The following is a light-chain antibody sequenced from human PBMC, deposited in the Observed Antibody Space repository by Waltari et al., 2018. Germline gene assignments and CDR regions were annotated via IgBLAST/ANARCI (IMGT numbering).Light chain of an antibody. J-gene: IGLJ2*01. CDR3: QVWDSNVV. CDR2: RDS. V-gene: IGLV3-9*01. CDR1: NIGSKN. Sequence: SYELTQPLSVSVALGQTARITCGGNNIGSKNVHWYQQKPGQAPVLVIYRDSNRPSGIPERCSGSNSGNTATLTISRAQAGDEADYYCQVWDSNVVFGGGTKLTVL.